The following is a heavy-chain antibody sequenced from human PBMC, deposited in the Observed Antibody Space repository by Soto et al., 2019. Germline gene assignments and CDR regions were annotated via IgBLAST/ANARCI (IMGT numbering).Heavy chain of an antibody. CDR3: ARRASSFAFDV. Sequence: QVQLVQSGADVMQPGASVKVSCKASGDTLNIYTINWVRQAPGQGLEWMGGINPVSGTATFAQKFQGRVSITADGSMSIAYMELSRLRYEATAMYYCARRASSFAFDVWGQGTMVTVSS. J-gene: IGHJ3*01. CDR2: INPVSGTA. CDR1: GDTLNIYT. V-gene: IGHV1-69*12.